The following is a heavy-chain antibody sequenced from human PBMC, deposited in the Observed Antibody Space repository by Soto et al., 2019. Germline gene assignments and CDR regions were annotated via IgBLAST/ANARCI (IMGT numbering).Heavy chain of an antibody. D-gene: IGHD5-12*01. Sequence: PSGTVRQTGMDSDSAKLGDYRICIQQPPGRGLEWIGFIYYAGSTKYNPSLNSRVTISVDTSKNQFSLTVTSVTAADTAVYYCARRIVATETFDYWGQGTLVTVSS. CDR2: IYYAGST. CDR3: ARRIVATETFDY. CDR1: DSAKLGDY. V-gene: IGHV4-59*08. J-gene: IGHJ4*02.